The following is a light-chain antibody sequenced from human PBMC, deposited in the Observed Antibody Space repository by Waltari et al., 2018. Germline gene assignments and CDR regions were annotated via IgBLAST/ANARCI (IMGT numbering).Light chain of an antibody. V-gene: IGKV2-28*01. Sequence: DIVVTQSPLSLPVTPGEPASISCRSSQSLLHRNGNNYLDWYLQKPGQSPQLLIYLGSNRASGVPDRVSGRGSGTDFTLRISRGEAEDVGVYYCMQSLQTLWTFGQGTKVEIK. CDR2: LGS. J-gene: IGKJ1*01. CDR3: MQSLQTLWT. CDR1: QSLLHRNGNNY.